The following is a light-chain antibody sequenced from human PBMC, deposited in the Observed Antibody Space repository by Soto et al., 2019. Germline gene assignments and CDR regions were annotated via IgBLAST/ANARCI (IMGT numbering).Light chain of an antibody. J-gene: IGKJ2*01. CDR3: MQALQTPYT. CDR2: LGS. CDR1: QSLLHSNGFKY. Sequence: DIVMTQSPLFLPVTPGEPASISCRSSQSLLHSNGFKYLDWYLQRPGQSPQLLVYLGSNQASGVPARFSGSRSGTDFTLRISRVEAEDVGVYYCMQALQTPYTFGQGTKLEIK. V-gene: IGKV2-28*01.